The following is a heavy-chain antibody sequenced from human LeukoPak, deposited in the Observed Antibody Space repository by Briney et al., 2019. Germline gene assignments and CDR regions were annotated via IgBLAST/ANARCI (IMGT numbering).Heavy chain of an antibody. CDR1: GFTLSSYW. CDR2: IYTSGST. CDR3: ARGVAYSYGYPFDY. J-gene: IGHJ4*02. Sequence: PGGSLRLSCAASGFTLSSYWMSWIRQPAGKGLEWIGRIYTSGSTNYNPSLKSRVTMSVDTSKNQFSLKLSSVTAADTAVYYCARGVAYSYGYPFDYWGQGTLVTVSS. D-gene: IGHD5-18*01. V-gene: IGHV4-4*07.